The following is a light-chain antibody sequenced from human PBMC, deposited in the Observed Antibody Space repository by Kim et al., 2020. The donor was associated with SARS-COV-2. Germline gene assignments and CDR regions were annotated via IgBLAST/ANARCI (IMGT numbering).Light chain of an antibody. CDR2: LNSDGSH. CDR3: QTWGCGVVH. J-gene: IGLJ2*01. Sequence: QPVLTQSPSASASLGASVKLTCTLSSGHSTFDIAWYQKQPGKGPRYLMRLNSDGSHNRGDGIPDRFSGSSSGSQRYLTISSLQSNDEADYFCQTWGCGVVHFGGGTQLTVL. CDR1: SGHSTFD. V-gene: IGLV4-69*01.